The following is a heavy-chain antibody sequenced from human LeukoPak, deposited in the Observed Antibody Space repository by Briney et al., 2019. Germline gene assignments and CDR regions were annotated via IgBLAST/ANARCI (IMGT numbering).Heavy chain of an antibody. D-gene: IGHD2-2*02. CDR2: IIPIFGTA. Sequence: SVTVSCTASGGTFSSYAISWVRQAPGQGLEWMGGIIPIFGTANYAQKFQGRVTITTDESTSTAYMELSSLRSEDTAVYYCARASDIVVVPAAIPLFDYWGQGTLVTVSS. J-gene: IGHJ4*02. CDR3: ARASDIVVVPAAIPLFDY. CDR1: GGTFSSYA. V-gene: IGHV1-69*05.